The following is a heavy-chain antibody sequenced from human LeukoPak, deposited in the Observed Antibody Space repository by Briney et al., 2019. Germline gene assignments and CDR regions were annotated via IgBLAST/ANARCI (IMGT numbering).Heavy chain of an antibody. CDR3: TTIAGITMVRGVITHNWFDP. V-gene: IGHV1-24*01. J-gene: IGHJ5*02. CDR1: GYTLTELS. Sequence: ASVKVSCKVSGYTLTELSMHWVRQAPGKGLEWMGGFDPEDGETIYAQKFQGRVTMTEDTSTDTAYMELSSLRSEDTAVYYRTTIAGITMVRGVITHNWFDPWGQGTLVTVSS. CDR2: FDPEDGET. D-gene: IGHD3-10*01.